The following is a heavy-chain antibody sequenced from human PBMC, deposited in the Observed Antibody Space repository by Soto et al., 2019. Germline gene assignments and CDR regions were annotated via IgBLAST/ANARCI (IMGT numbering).Heavy chain of an antibody. V-gene: IGHV3-9*01. CDR2: ITGNSGLI. J-gene: IGHJ6*02. CDR3: TKEGFYGLDV. CDR1: GFTFDDYA. Sequence: EILLVESGGGLVRPGGSLTLSCATSGFTFDDYALHWVRLLPGKGLEWVSGITGNSGLIGYADSVTGRFSISRDDAQNSLHLDMSSLGAEVTGLYYCTKEGFYGLDVWGQGTTVTVSS.